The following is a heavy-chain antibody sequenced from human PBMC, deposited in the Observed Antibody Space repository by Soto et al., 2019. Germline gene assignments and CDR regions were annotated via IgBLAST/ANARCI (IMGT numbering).Heavy chain of an antibody. Sequence: PGESLKISCKGSGYSFTSYWIGWVRQMPGKGLEWMGIIYPGDSDTRYSPSFQGQVTISADKSISTAYLQWSSLKASDTAMYYCARTAAAGKYYYGVDGWGQGTKVTVSS. D-gene: IGHD6-13*01. V-gene: IGHV5-51*01. J-gene: IGHJ6*02. CDR1: GYSFTSYW. CDR3: ARTAAAGKYYYGVDG. CDR2: IYPGDSDT.